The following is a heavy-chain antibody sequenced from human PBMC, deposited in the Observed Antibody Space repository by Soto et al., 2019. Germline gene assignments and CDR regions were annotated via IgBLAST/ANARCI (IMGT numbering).Heavy chain of an antibody. CDR1: GFSLSTSGVG. D-gene: IGHD6-13*01. J-gene: IGHJ4*02. Sequence: ASGPKLGNPTQSLTLACSFSGFSLSTSGVGVGWIRQPPGKALEWLALIYWDDDKRYSPSLKSRLTITKDTSKNQVVLTMTNMDPVDTATYYCAHSQDTVIAAAGSQFDYWGQGTLVTVSS. CDR2: IYWDDDK. CDR3: AHSQDTVIAAAGSQFDY. V-gene: IGHV2-5*02.